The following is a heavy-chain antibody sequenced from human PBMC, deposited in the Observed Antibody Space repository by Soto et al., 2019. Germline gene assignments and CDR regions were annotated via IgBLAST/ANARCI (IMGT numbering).Heavy chain of an antibody. D-gene: IGHD2-21*02. CDR3: ARDGGDCGYRLIYYYYIGMDV. V-gene: IGHV1-3*05. CDR2: ISIGSGNT. J-gene: IGHJ6*02. Sequence: QVQLVQSGAEEKKPGASVKVSCKASGYAFSSYAMHWVRQAPGQRLEWMGWISIGSGNTEYSQNFQDRITIPRDTYASTVSMELSSLRSEDTAVYYCARDGGDCGYRLIYYYYIGMDVWGQGTTVSVSS. CDR1: GYAFSSYA.